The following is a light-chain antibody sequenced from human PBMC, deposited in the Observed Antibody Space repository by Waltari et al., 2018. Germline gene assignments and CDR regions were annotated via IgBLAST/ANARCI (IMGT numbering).Light chain of an antibody. J-gene: IGKJ1*01. V-gene: IGKV3-20*01. Sequence: EIVLTQSPGTLSLSPGERATLSCRASQSVGRSLVWYQQKPGQAPRLLIYDASTRATGIPDRFSGSGSGTDFSLTISRLEPEDFAVYFCQNYVRLPATLGQGTKVEIK. CDR2: DAS. CDR3: QNYVRLPAT. CDR1: QSVGRS.